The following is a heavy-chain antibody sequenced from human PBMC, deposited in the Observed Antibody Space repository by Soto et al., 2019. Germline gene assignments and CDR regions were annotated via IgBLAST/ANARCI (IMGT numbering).Heavy chain of an antibody. CDR3: ARKHSLDYIRWGLDP. V-gene: IGHV1-2*02. J-gene: IGHJ5*02. D-gene: IGHD4-4*01. CDR2: INPKSDDT. Sequence: ASVKVSCKASGYPFSDNQIHWLRRAPGQGLGWMGRINPKSDDTNYTQKFQGRVTMTRDTSIDTAYLELTGLTSDDTATYYCARKHSLDYIRWGLDPWGQGTLVTVSS. CDR1: GYPFSDNQ.